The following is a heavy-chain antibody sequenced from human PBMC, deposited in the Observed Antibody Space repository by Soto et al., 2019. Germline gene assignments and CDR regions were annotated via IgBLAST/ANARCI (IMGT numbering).Heavy chain of an antibody. CDR3: AKGSRRGYCSYNTCYTINY. J-gene: IGHJ4*02. Sequence: ASVKVSCKTSGYTFTSYDINWVRQATGQGLEWMGWMNPDSGNRGYAQKFQGRVTMTTDTSISTAYMELSGLRYDDTAMYYCAKGSRRGYCSYNTCYTINYWGQGTLGTVSS. V-gene: IGHV1-8*01. CDR1: GYTFTSYD. CDR2: MNPDSGNR. D-gene: IGHD2-2*02.